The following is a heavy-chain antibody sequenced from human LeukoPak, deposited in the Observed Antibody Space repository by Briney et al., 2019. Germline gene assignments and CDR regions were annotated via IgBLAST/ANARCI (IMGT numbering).Heavy chain of an antibody. Sequence: PSQTLSLTCTVSGGSISSDAYYWSWIRQLPGKGLEWIGYIYYSGITYYNPSLKTRVIISLDTSKNQFSLELTSVTAADTALYYCARDLRGYGENDYWGQGTLVTVSS. V-gene: IGHV4-31*03. CDR3: ARDLRGYGENDY. CDR1: GGSISSDAYY. CDR2: IYYSGIT. J-gene: IGHJ4*02. D-gene: IGHD4-17*01.